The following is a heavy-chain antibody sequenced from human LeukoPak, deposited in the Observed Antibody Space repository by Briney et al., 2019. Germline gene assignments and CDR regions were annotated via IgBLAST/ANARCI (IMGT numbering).Heavy chain of an antibody. D-gene: IGHD1-26*01. CDR2: IASGGTT. CDR3: ARGGDIVGATGSAFDL. V-gene: IGHV3-53*01. CDR1: GFTVSSNY. J-gene: IGHJ3*01. Sequence: GGSERLSCAASGFTVSSNYMSWVRQAPGKGLEWVSVIASGGTTYYADSVKGRFTLSRDNSKNTLYLQMNDLRAEDTAVFYCARGGDIVGATGSAFDLWGEGTSDPLSS.